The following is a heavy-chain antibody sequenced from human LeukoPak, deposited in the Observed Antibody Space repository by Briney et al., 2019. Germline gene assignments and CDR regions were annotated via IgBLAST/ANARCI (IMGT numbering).Heavy chain of an antibody. Sequence: GGSLRLSCEGSGFTFSNHGMNWVRQAPGKGLEWVAVISYDGRVKYYVDAVKGRFSISRDNSKNTLYLQMNSLRPEDTAMYYCARVGPTYYFDSSDYPHDYWGQGTLVTVSS. J-gene: IGHJ4*02. CDR1: GFTFSNHG. V-gene: IGHV3-30*03. D-gene: IGHD3-22*01. CDR2: ISYDGRVK. CDR3: ARVGPTYYFDSSDYPHDY.